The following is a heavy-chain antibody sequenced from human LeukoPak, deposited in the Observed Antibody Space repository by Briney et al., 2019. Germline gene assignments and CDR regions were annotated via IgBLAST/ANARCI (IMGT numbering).Heavy chain of an antibody. CDR2: IYYSGST. J-gene: IGHJ4*02. CDR1: GGSISSGDYY. D-gene: IGHD3-16*01. V-gene: IGHV4-30-4*01. Sequence: SETLSLTCTVSGGSISSGDYYWSWIRQPPGKGLEWIGYIYYSGSTYYNPSLKTRVTISVDTSKNQFSLKLSSVTAADTAVYYCAKRGGDGVDYWGQGTLVTVSS. CDR3: AKRGGDGVDY.